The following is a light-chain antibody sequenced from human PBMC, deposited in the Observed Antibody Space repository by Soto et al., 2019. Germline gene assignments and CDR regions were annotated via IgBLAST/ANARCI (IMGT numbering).Light chain of an antibody. CDR1: QGVANY. Sequence: EIVLTQSAGTLSLSPGERDTLSCRASQGVANYLAWYQQKPVQAPRHLIDGSSSRATGIPDGFSGRGYGTEITPTIRRLEPRDFAEYCCHQEGGSPVTFGQGTTVEI. CDR2: GSS. V-gene: IGKV3-20*01. J-gene: IGKJ1*01. CDR3: HQEGGSPVT.